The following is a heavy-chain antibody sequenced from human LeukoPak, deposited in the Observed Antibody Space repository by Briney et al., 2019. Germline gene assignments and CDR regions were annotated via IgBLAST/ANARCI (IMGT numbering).Heavy chain of an antibody. J-gene: IGHJ6*03. D-gene: IGHD6-13*01. V-gene: IGHV3-30*02. CDR2: IRYDGSNK. CDR3: AKGQLSRVGYYYYYMDV. Sequence: GGSLRLSCAASGFTFSSYGMHWVRQAPGKGLEWVAFIRYDGSNKYYADSVKGRFTISRDNSKNTLYLQMNSLRAEDTAVYYCAKGQLSRVGYYYYYMDVWGKGTTVTVSS. CDR1: GFTFSSYG.